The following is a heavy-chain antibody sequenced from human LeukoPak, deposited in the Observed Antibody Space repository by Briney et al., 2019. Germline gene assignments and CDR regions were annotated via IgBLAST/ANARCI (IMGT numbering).Heavy chain of an antibody. CDR2: ISYDGSNK. D-gene: IGHD6-13*01. V-gene: IGHV3-30-3*01. CDR3: ARGMAIAAARLDY. J-gene: IGHJ4*02. CDR1: GLTFSSYA. Sequence: GGSLRLSCAASGLTFSSYAMSWVRQAPGKGLEWVAVISYDGSNKYYADSVKGRFTISRDNSKNTLYLQMNSLRAEDTAVYYCARGMAIAAARLDYWGQGTLVTVSS.